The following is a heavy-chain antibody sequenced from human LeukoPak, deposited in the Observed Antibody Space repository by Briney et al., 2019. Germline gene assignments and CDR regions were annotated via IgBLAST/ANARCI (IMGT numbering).Heavy chain of an antibody. J-gene: IGHJ1*01. V-gene: IGHV3-7*01. CDR1: GFTFSSYW. Sequence: GGSLRLSCAASGFTFSSYWMSWVRQAPGEGLEWVANIKQDGSEKYYVDSVKGRFTISRDNAKNSLYLQMNSLRAEDTAVYYCARDPSTWQNKYFQHWGQGTLVTVSS. CDR2: IKQDGSEK. D-gene: IGHD1-1*01. CDR3: ARDPSTWQNKYFQH.